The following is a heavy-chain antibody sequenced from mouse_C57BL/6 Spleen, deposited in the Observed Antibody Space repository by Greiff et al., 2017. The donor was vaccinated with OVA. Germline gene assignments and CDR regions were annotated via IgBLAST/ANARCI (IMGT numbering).Heavy chain of an antibody. CDR3: ARGGNPYYSNYDAMDY. CDR1: GYTFTEYT. D-gene: IGHD2-5*01. Sequence: QVQLQQSGAELVKPGASVKLSCKASGYTFTEYTIHWVKQRSGQGLEWIGWFYPGSGSITYNEKFKDKATLTADKSSSTVYMELSRLTSEDSAVYFCARGGNPYYSNYDAMDYWGQGTSVTVSS. J-gene: IGHJ4*01. CDR2: FYPGSGSI. V-gene: IGHV1-62-2*01.